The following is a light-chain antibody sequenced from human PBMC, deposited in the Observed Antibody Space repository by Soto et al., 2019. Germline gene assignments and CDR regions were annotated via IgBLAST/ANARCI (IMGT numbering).Light chain of an antibody. CDR2: AAS. J-gene: IGKJ1*01. Sequence: DIQMTQSPSSLSASVGDRVTITCRASQSISSYLNWYQQKPGKAPKLLIYAASSLQSGVPSRFSGSGSGTDFTLTISSLQPEDFSTYNWQQSYSTLPWTFGQGTKVEIK. V-gene: IGKV1-39*01. CDR1: QSISSY. CDR3: QQSYSTLPWT.